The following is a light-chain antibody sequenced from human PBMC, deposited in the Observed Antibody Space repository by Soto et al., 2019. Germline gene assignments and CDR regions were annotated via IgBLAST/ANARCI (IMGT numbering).Light chain of an antibody. CDR1: SSDVGGYNY. CDR3: CSYAGSYTFV. CDR2: DVS. Sequence: QSALTQPRSVSGSPGQSVTISCTGTSSDVGGYNYVSWYQQHPGKAPKLMIYDVSKRPSGVPDRFSGSKSGNTASLTISGLQAEDEADYYCCSYAGSYTFVFGTGTMVTVL. J-gene: IGLJ1*01. V-gene: IGLV2-11*01.